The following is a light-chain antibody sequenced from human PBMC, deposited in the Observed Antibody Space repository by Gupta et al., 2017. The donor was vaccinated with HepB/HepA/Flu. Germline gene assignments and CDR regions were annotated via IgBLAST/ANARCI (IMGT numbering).Light chain of an antibody. Sequence: EIALTQSPNFQSVTPSEKVTITCRASQTIGTSLHWYQQKPHQSPKLIIKYASQSFPGVPSRFSGSGYGTDFTLTIDSLEAEDAAAYYCQQSNNLPYTFGQGTKMEIK. CDR3: QQSNNLPYT. CDR1: QTIGTS. V-gene: IGKV6-21*01. CDR2: YAS. J-gene: IGKJ2*01.